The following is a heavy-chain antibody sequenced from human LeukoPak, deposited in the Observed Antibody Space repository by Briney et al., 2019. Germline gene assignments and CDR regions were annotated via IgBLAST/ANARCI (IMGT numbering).Heavy chain of an antibody. CDR3: AKEGEMATISH. D-gene: IGHD5-24*01. CDR2: ISGSGGST. Sequence: GGSLRLSCAASGFTFSSYAMSWVRQAPGKGLEWVSAISGSGGSTYYAGSVKGRLTISRDNSKNTLYLQMNSLRAEDTAVYYCAKEGEMATISHWGQGTLVTVSS. V-gene: IGHV3-23*01. J-gene: IGHJ4*02. CDR1: GFTFSSYA.